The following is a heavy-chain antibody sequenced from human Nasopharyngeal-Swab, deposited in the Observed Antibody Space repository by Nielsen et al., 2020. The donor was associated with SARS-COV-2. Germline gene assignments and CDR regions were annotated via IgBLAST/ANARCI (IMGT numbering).Heavy chain of an antibody. CDR1: GYSISSGYY. J-gene: IGHJ6*03. CDR2: IYHSGST. Sequence: SETLSLTCTVSGYSISSGYYWGWIRQPPGKGLEWIGSIYHSGSTYYNPSLKSRVTISVDTSKNQFSLKLGSVTAADTAVYYCARGDRRHCSSTSCYYYYYMDVWGKGTTVTVSS. CDR3: ARGDRRHCSSTSCYYYYYMDV. D-gene: IGHD2-2*01. V-gene: IGHV4-38-2*02.